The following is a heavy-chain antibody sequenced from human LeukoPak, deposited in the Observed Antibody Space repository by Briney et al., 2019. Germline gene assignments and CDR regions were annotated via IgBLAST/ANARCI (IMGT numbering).Heavy chain of an antibody. CDR3: ARGRFPTGTTMEYYYYYMDV. Sequence: APGRASCKPSGYPYTPSGISWVRRAPGQGLKCMGWVSAYKGNTDYAQTHNGRITMTTDRSTTTAYMELSSLRAEDTAVYYCARGRFPTGTTMEYYYYYMDVWGKGTTVTVSS. CDR1: GYPYTPSG. V-gene: IGHV1-18*01. D-gene: IGHD1-7*01. J-gene: IGHJ6*03. CDR2: VSAYKGNT.